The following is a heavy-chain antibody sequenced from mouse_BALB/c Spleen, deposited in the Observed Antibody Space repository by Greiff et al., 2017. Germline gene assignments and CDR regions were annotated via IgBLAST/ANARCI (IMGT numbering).Heavy chain of an antibody. D-gene: IGHD2-2*01. CDR1: GYTFTDYV. J-gene: IGHJ4*01. V-gene: IGHV1-77*01. CDR2: IYPGSGST. Sequence: QVQLKESGPELVKPGASVKMSCKASGYTFTDYVISWVKQRTGQGLEWIGEIYPGSGSTYYNEKFKGKATLTADKSSNTAYMQLSSLTSEDSAVYFCARGDLLWLRQRGNYYAMDYWGQGTSVTVSS. CDR3: ARGDLLWLRQRGNYYAMDY.